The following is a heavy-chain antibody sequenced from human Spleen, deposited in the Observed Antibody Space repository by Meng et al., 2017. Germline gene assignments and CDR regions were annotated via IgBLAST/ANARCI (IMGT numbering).Heavy chain of an antibody. CDR1: GYTLSSDG. V-gene: IGHV1-18*01. CDR2: INTYNGKT. CDR3: ATRGNPYLNC. J-gene: IGHJ4*02. Sequence: QGQLVHPGAEVKKPGASVKVSCEASGYTLSSDGFSWVRQAPGQGLEWLGWINTYNGKTDYAQKFQGRITMTTDTFTSTAYMELRNLRSDDTAVYYCATRGNPYLNCWGQGTLVTVSS.